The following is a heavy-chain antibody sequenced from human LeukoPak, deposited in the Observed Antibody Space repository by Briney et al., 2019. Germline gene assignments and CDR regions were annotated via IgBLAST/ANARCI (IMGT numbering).Heavy chain of an antibody. D-gene: IGHD2/OR15-2a*01. J-gene: IGHJ4*02. V-gene: IGHV1-3*01. CDR3: ARAPLTTYPW. CDR1: GYDFTSYA. Sequence: VASVKVSCKTSGYDFTSYAMHWVRQAPGQRLEWMGWINVVNDNTKLSQKFQGRVTITSDTSASTAYMEMSSLRFDDTAGYYCARAPLTTYPWWGQGTLVTVSS. CDR2: INVVNDNT.